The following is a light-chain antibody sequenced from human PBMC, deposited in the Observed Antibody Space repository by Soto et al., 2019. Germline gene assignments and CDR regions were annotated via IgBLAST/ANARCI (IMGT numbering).Light chain of an antibody. CDR2: GAS. Sequence: EIVMTQSPATLSVSPGERATLSCRASQSVSSNLAWYQQKPGQAPRLLIYGASTRATGIPARFSGSGSGTDFTLTINRLEPEDFAVYYCQQYSSPITFGQGTRLEIK. J-gene: IGKJ5*01. V-gene: IGKV3-15*01. CDR1: QSVSSN. CDR3: QQYSSPIT.